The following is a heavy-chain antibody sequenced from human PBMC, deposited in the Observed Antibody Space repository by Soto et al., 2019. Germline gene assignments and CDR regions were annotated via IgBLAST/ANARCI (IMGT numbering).Heavy chain of an antibody. J-gene: IGHJ4*02. V-gene: IGHV3-23*01. Sequence: EVQLLESGGGLVQPGGSLRLSCAASGFTFSSYAMNWVRQAPGKGLEWVSVISGSGDSTYYADSVKGRFTISRDNSKNTLYLQMNSLRAEDTAGYYWARRSSGWYFDYWGQGTLVTVSS. CDR2: ISGSGDST. CDR1: GFTFSSYA. CDR3: ARRSSGWYFDY. D-gene: IGHD6-19*01.